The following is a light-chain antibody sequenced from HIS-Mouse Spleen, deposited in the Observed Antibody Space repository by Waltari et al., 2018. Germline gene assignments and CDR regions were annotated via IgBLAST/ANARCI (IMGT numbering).Light chain of an antibody. CDR2: RNN. V-gene: IGLV1-44*01. CDR1: NSNIGSNT. CDR3: AAWDDSLNGWV. J-gene: IGLJ3*02. Sequence: QSVLTQPPSASGTPGQRVTISCSGSNSNIGSNTVNCYQQLPGTAPKLLIYRNNQRPSGVPDRFSGSKSGTSASLAISGLQSEDEADYYCAAWDDSLNGWVFGGGTKLTVL.